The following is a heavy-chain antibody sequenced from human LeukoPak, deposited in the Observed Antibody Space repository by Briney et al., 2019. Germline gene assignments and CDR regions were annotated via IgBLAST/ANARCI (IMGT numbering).Heavy chain of an antibody. D-gene: IGHD6-19*01. J-gene: IGHJ5*02. V-gene: IGHV1-2*02. CDR1: GYTFTGYY. Sequence: ASVKVSCKASGYTFTGYYMHWVRQAPGQGLEWMGWISPNSGGTKYAQKFQDRVTMTRDTSMTTAYMELSRLRSDDTAVYFCASGWSITGWYNNWFDPWGQGTLVTVSS. CDR3: ASGWSITGWYNNWFDP. CDR2: ISPNSGGT.